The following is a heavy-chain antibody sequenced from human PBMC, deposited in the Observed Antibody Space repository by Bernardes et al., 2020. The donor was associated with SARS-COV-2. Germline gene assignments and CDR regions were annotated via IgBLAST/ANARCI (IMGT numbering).Heavy chain of an antibody. CDR3: ARQEYCSSTSCYYYGMDV. J-gene: IGHJ6*02. D-gene: IGHD2-2*01. CDR2: IYYSGST. V-gene: IGHV4-39*01. CDR1: GGSISSSSYY. Sequence: SETLSLTCTVSGGSISSSSYYWGWIRQPPGKGLEWIGSIYYSGSTYYNPSLKSRVTISVDTSKNQFSLKLSSVTAADTAVYYCARQEYCSSTSCYYYGMDVWGQGTTVTVSS.